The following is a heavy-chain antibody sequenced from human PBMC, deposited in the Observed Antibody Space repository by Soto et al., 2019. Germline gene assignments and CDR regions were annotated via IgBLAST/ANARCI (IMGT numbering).Heavy chain of an antibody. CDR1: GFTFSDHY. CDR3: SRSSISSTPFFFDY. V-gene: IGHV3-72*01. J-gene: IGHJ4*02. Sequence: EVQLVESGGGLVQPGGSLRLSCAASGFTFSDHYMDWVRQAPGKGLEWVGRIRNKVNSYTTEYAASVKGKFIISRDNSKNSLYLQMNSLKTEDPAVYYCSRSSISSTPFFFDYWGQGTLVTVSA. D-gene: IGHD2-2*01. CDR2: IRNKVNSYTT.